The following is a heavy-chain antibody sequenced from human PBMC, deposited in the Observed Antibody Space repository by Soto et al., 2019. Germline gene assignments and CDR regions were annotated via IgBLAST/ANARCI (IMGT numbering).Heavy chain of an antibody. CDR1: GGTFSSYA. D-gene: IGHD3-9*01. Sequence: GASVKVSCKASGGTFSSYAISWVRQAPGQGLEWMGGIIPIFGTANYAQKFQGRVTITADESTSTAYMELSSLRSEDTAVYYCARGSYDILTGRLYYFDYWGQGTLVTVSS. CDR2: IIPIFGTA. V-gene: IGHV1-69*13. CDR3: ARGSYDILTGRLYYFDY. J-gene: IGHJ4*02.